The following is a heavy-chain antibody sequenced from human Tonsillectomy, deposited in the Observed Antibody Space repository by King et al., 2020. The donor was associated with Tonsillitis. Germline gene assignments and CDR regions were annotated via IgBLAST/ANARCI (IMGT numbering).Heavy chain of an antibody. CDR2: ISGSGGST. V-gene: IGHV3-23*04. CDR3: SKDRDFWSPHGMDV. J-gene: IGHJ6*02. D-gene: IGHD3-3*01. CDR1: GFTFSSYA. Sequence: VQLVESGGGLIQPGGSLRLSCAASGFTFSSYAMSWVRQAPGKGLEWVSGISGSGGSTYYADSVKGRFAISRDNSKNTLYLQMNSLRAEDTAVYYCSKDRDFWSPHGMDVWGQGTTVTVSS.